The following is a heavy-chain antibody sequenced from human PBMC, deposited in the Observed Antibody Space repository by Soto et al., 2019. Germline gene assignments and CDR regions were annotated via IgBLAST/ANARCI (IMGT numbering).Heavy chain of an antibody. CDR3: ARRLSSSWYGDYFDY. D-gene: IGHD6-13*01. J-gene: IGHJ4*02. CDR1: GYSFTSYW. CDR2: IYPGDSDT. V-gene: IGHV5-51*01. Sequence: PGESLKISCKGSGYSFTSYWIGWVRQMPGKGLEWVGIIYPGDSDTRYSPSFQGQVTISADKSISTAYLQWSSLKASDTAMYYCARRLSSSWYGDYFDYWGQGTLVTVSS.